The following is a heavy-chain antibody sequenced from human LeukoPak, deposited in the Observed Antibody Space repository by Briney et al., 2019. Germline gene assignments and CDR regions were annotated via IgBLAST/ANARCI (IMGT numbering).Heavy chain of an antibody. CDR3: ARDLSPSCCDGCYYDALDI. V-gene: IGHV3-7*01. CDR1: GFTFGNFW. Sequence: GGSLRLSCAASGFTFGNFWMTWVRQAPGKGLEWVANIKGDSGVKNYVDSVKGRFTVSRDNAKNSLFLQMNSLRAEDTAVYYCARDLSPSCCDGCYYDALDIWGQGTIVTVS. J-gene: IGHJ3*02. D-gene: IGHD3-22*01. CDR2: IKGDSGVK.